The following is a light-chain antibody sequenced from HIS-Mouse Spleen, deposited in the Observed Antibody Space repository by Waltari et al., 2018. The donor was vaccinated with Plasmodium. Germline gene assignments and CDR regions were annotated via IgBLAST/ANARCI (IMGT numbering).Light chain of an antibody. CDR1: SSDVGGYNY. CDR2: DVI. Sequence: QSALTQPASVSGSPGQSITISCTGTSSDVGGYNYVSWYQQHPGNAPKPMIYDVINRPSGVSKRFSGSKSGNTASLTSSGLQAEDEADYYCCSYAGSSTFVVFGGGTKLTVL. CDR3: CSYAGSSTFVV. J-gene: IGLJ2*01. V-gene: IGLV2-14*03.